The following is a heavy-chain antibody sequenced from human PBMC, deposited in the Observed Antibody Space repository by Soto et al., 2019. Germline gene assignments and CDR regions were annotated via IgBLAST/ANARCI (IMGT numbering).Heavy chain of an antibody. CDR1: GGTFSSYA. CDR2: IIPIFGTA. Sequence: GASVKVSCKASGGTFSSYAISWVRQAPGQGLEWMGGIIPIFGTANYAQKFQGRVTITADKSTSTAYMELSSLRSEDTAVYYCARNYDFWSGPLDYWGQGTLVTVSS. V-gene: IGHV1-69*06. J-gene: IGHJ4*02. CDR3: ARNYDFWSGPLDY. D-gene: IGHD3-3*01.